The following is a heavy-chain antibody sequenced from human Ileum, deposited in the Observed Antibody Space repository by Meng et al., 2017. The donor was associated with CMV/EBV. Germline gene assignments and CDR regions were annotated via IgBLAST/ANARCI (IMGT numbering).Heavy chain of an antibody. CDR2: ISVHHGNT. D-gene: IGHD7-27*01. J-gene: IGHJ4*02. V-gene: IGHV1-18*01. CDR3: ARDNWGYDY. CDR1: VYTFTNHN. Sequence: VDLGQAGTEVKKPGASVKVSCKTSVYTFTNHNIAWVRQAPGQGLEWMGWISVHHGNTDYAQKYQDRVTMTRDTSTNTAYMELRSLTSDDTAMYYCARDNWGYDYWGQGTLVTVSS.